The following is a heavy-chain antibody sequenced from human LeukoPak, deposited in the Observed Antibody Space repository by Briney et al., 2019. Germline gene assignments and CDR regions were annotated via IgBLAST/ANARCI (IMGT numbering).Heavy chain of an antibody. Sequence: GESLKISCKISGYRLTNNWIGWVRQVPGKGLEWMGLIYPGDSDTRYSPSFQGQVTFSADKSISTAYLQWSSLKASDTAMYYCARHSRKNYYYGSGTELLQYYYYYMDVWGKGTTVTISS. CDR3: ARHSRKNYYYGSGTELLQYYYYYMDV. D-gene: IGHD3-10*01. J-gene: IGHJ6*03. CDR2: IYPGDSDT. V-gene: IGHV5-51*01. CDR1: GYRLTNNW.